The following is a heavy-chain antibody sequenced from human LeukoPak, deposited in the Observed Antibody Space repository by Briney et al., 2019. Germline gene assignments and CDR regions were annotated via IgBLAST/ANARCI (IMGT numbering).Heavy chain of an antibody. V-gene: IGHV4-59*01. J-gene: IGHJ5*02. CDR3: ARDKESGGNWFDP. Sequence: PSETLSLTCTVSGGSISSYYWSWIRQPPGKGLEWIGYIYYSGSTNYNPSLKSRVTISVDTSKNQFSLKLSSVTAADTAVYYCARDKESGGNWFDPWGQGTLVTVSS. CDR1: GGSISSYY. D-gene: IGHD3-10*01. CDR2: IYYSGST.